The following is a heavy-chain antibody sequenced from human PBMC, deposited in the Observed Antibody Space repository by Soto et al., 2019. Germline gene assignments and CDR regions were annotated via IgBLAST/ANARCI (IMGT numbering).Heavy chain of an antibody. CDR2: IYYSGST. Sequence: SETLSLTCTVSGGSISSSSYYWGWIRQPPGKGLEWIASIYYSGSTYYNPSLKSRVTISVDTSKNQFSLKLSSVTAADTAVYYCARLGRKDVGGFDPWGQGTLVTVSS. CDR1: GGSISSSSYY. V-gene: IGHV4-39*01. D-gene: IGHD3-10*01. CDR3: ARLGRKDVGGFDP. J-gene: IGHJ5*02.